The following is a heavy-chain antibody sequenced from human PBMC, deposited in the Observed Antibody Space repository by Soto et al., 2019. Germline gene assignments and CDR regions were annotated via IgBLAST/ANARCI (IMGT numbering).Heavy chain of an antibody. D-gene: IGHD2-2*01. CDR2: IIPIFGTA. J-gene: IGHJ6*02. V-gene: IGHV1-69*13. CDR1: GGTFSSYA. Sequence: SVKVSCKASGGTFSSYAISWVRQAPGQGLEWMGGIIPIFGTANYAQKFQGRVTITADESTSTAYMELSSLRSEDTAVYYCASLVVPAAQHSEWYYYYYGMDVWGQGTTVTVSS. CDR3: ASLVVPAAQHSEWYYYYYGMDV.